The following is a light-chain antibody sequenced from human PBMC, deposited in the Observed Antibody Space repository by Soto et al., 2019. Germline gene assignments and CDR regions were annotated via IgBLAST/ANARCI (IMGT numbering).Light chain of an antibody. J-gene: IGLJ1*01. V-gene: IGLV1-40*01. Sequence: QSALTQPPSVSGAPGQRVTISCTGSSSNIGAGYDVHWYQQLPGTAPKLLIYGNSNRPSGVPDRFSGSKSGTSASLAITGLQAEDEADYYCQSYDSSLSGCVFRTGTKVPVL. CDR1: SSNIGAGYD. CDR2: GNS. CDR3: QSYDSSLSGCV.